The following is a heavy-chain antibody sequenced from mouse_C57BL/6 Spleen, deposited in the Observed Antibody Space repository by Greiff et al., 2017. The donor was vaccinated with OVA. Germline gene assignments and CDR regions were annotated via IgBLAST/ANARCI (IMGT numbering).Heavy chain of an antibody. V-gene: IGHV14-1*01. CDR1: GFNIKDYY. D-gene: IGHD2-4*01. Sequence: VQLQQSGAELVRPGASVKLSCTASGFNIKDYYMHWVKQRPEQGLEWIGRIDPEDGDTEYAPKFQGKATMTADTSSNTAYLQLSSLTSEDTAVYYCTTHDYDRTDYYAMDYWGQGTSVTVSS. CDR2: IDPEDGDT. CDR3: TTHDYDRTDYYAMDY. J-gene: IGHJ4*01.